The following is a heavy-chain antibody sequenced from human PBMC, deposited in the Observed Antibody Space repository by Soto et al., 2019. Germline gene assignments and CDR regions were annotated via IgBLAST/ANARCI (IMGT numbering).Heavy chain of an antibody. CDR2: IIPIFATT. Sequence: QVQLVQSGAEVKKPGSSVKVSCKASGGTFTSYTITWVRQAPGQGPEWMGGIIPIFATTNYAQKFQGRVTITADKSTSTAYMELSSLRSEDKAVYYCARLRKQLVRYYGMDVWGQGTTVTVSS. D-gene: IGHD6-6*01. CDR1: GGTFTSYT. CDR3: ARLRKQLVRYYGMDV. J-gene: IGHJ6*02. V-gene: IGHV1-69*06.